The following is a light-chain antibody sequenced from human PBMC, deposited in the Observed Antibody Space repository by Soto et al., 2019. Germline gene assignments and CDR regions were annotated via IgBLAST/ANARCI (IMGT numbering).Light chain of an antibody. CDR3: QQYNNWPLT. CDR2: GAS. Sequence: EIVMTQSPATLSVSPGERATLSCRASQSVSNSRLAWYQQKPGQAPRLLIYGASTRATGIPARFSGSGSGTEFTLTISSLQSEDFAVYYCQQYNNWPLTFGGGTKVEIK. J-gene: IGKJ4*01. CDR1: QSVSNS. V-gene: IGKV3-15*01.